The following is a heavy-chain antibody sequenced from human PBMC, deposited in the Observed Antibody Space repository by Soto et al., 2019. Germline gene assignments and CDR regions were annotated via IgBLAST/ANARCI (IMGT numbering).Heavy chain of an antibody. V-gene: IGHV3-30*18. D-gene: IGHD6-13*01. CDR3: AKVGSSSWYDGVYYYDY. Sequence: QVQLVESGGGVVQPGRSLRLSCAASGFTFSSYGMHWDRQAPGKGLEWVAVISYDGSNKYYADSVKGRFTISRDNSKNTLYLQMNILRAEDTAVYYCAKVGSSSWYDGVYYYDYWGQGTLVTVSS. J-gene: IGHJ4*02. CDR2: ISYDGSNK. CDR1: GFTFSSYG.